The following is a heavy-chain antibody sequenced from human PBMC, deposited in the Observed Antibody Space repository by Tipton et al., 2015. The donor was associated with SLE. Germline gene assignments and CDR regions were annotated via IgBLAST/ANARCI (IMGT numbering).Heavy chain of an antibody. V-gene: IGHV4-39*07. CDR3: ARGGRQLVPFSWFDP. CDR2: IIDSGST. Sequence: TLSLTCTVSGGSISSTNHYWGWIRQPPGKGLEWIGEIIDSGSTNYNPSLKSRVTISVETSENQVSLKLSSVTAADTAVYYCARGGRQLVPFSWFDPWGQGTLVTVSS. CDR1: GGSISSTNHY. D-gene: IGHD6-13*01. J-gene: IGHJ5*02.